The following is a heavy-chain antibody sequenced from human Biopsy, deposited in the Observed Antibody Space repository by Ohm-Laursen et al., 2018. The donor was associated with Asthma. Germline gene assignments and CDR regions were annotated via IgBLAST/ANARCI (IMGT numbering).Heavy chain of an antibody. V-gene: IGHV1-3*04. J-gene: IGHJ3*01. Sequence: ASVKVSCKASGYNFISFAIHWVRQAPGQRLEWMGWVNTGNGDTKYSQKFQGRVTITRDTSASTAYMELRSLRSEDKATYYCARTYYDFLTGQVKDVFGVWGQGTMITVSS. CDR3: ARTYYDFLTGQVKDVFGV. CDR1: GYNFISFA. CDR2: VNTGNGDT. D-gene: IGHD3-9*01.